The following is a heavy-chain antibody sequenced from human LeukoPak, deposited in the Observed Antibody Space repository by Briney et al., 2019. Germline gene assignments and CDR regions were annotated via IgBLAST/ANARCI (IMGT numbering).Heavy chain of an antibody. CDR3: AKEQSSSGYFDY. V-gene: IGHV3-23*01. CDR2: ISGSGGST. J-gene: IGHJ4*02. Sequence: GGSLRLSCAASGFTFSSYAMSWVRQAPGKGLEWVSAISGSGGSTYYADSVKGRFTISRDNPKNTLYLQTNSLRAEDTAVYYCAKEQSSSGYFDYWGQGTLVTVSS. D-gene: IGHD6-6*01. CDR1: GFTFSSYA.